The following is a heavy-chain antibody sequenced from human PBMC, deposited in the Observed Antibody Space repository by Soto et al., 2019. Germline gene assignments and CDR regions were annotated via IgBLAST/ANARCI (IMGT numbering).Heavy chain of an antibody. CDR1: GYTFTTYG. J-gene: IGHJ6*02. Sequence: ASVKVSCKASGYTFTTYGINWVRQAPGQGLEWTGWVSPYNGDTTYAQKVQGRVTMTTDTSTRTAYLELRSLRSDDTAVYYCAREVGHMDVWGQGTTVTVSS. CDR3: AREVGHMDV. CDR2: VSPYNGDT. V-gene: IGHV1-18*04.